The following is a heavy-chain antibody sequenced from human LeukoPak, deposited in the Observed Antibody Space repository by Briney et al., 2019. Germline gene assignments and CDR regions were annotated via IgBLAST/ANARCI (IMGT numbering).Heavy chain of an antibody. CDR3: ARAGVVPHAFDI. CDR1: GFTFSSHG. D-gene: IGHD2-15*01. V-gene: IGHV3-30*02. Sequence: PGGSLRLSCAASGFTFSSHGMHWVRQAPGKGLEWVTFIRSDGSSNYYGDSVKGRFTLSRDNFKNTLSLQMNSLRAEDTAVYYCARAGVVPHAFDIWGQGTMVTVSS. J-gene: IGHJ3*02. CDR2: IRSDGSSN.